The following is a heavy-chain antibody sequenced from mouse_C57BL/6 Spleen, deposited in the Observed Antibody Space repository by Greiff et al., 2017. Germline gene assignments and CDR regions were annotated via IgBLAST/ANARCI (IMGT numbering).Heavy chain of an antibody. Sequence: QVQLQQPRAELVKPGASVKVSCKASGYTFTSYWMHWVKQRPGQGLEWIGRIHPSDSDTNYNQKFKGKATLTVDKSSSTAYMQLSSLTSEDSAVYYCAIGGYYWYFDVWGTGTTVTVSS. CDR1: GYTFTSYW. CDR2: IHPSDSDT. D-gene: IGHD2-2*01. CDR3: AIGGYYWYFDV. V-gene: IGHV1-74*01. J-gene: IGHJ1*03.